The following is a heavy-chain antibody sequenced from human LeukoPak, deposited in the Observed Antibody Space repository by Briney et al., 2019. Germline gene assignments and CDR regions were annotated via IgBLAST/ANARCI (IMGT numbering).Heavy chain of an antibody. CDR1: GFTFSDYY. Sequence: GGSLRLSCAASGFTFSDYYMSWIRQAPGKGLEWVSSISSSSSYIYYADSVKGRFTISRDNAKNSLYLQMNSLRAEDTAVYYCARDKIVGATHFDYWGQGALVTVSS. J-gene: IGHJ4*02. CDR2: ISSSSSYI. CDR3: ARDKIVGATHFDY. D-gene: IGHD1-26*01. V-gene: IGHV3-11*06.